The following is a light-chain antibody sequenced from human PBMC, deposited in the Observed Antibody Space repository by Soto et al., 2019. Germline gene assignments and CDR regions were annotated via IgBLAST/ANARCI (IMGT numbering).Light chain of an antibody. CDR2: GAS. V-gene: IGKV3-20*01. CDR1: QSVSSSY. Sequence: EIVLTQSPGTLSLSPGERATLSCRASQSVSSSYLAWYQQKPGQAPRLLIYGASSRATGIPDRFSGSGSGTDFTLTISRLEPEDFAGYSCHQYDSSPLTFGGGTKVEIK. J-gene: IGKJ4*01. CDR3: HQYDSSPLT.